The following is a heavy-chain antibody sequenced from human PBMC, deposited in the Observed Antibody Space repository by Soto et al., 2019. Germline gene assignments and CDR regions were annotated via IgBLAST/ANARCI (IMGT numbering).Heavy chain of an antibody. CDR1: GFTFSSYG. CDR3: AKDIKDIVVVVAANPDYYYGMDV. J-gene: IGHJ6*02. D-gene: IGHD2-15*01. Sequence: QVQLVESGGGVVQPGRSLRLSCAASGFTFSSYGMHWVRQAPGKGLEWVAVISYDGSNKYYADSVKGRFTISRDNSKNTLYLQMNSLRAEDTAVYYCAKDIKDIVVVVAANPDYYYGMDVWGQGTTVTVSS. V-gene: IGHV3-30*18. CDR2: ISYDGSNK.